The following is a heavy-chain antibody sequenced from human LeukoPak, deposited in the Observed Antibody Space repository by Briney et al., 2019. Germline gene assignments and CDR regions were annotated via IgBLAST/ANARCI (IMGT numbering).Heavy chain of an antibody. CDR2: IRYDGSNK. CDR3: AKPGYCSGGSCRYYFDY. D-gene: IGHD2-15*01. CDR1: GFTFSSYG. J-gene: IGHJ4*02. V-gene: IGHV3-30*02. Sequence: GGSLRLSCAASGFTFSSYGMHWVRQAPGKGLEWVAFIRYDGSNKYYADSVKGRFTISRDNSKTTLYLQMNSLRAEDTAVYYCAKPGYCSGGSCRYYFDYWGQGTLVTVSS.